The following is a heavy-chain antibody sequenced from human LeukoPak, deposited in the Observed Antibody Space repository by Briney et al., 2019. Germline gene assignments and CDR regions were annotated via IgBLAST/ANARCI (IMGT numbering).Heavy chain of an antibody. CDR3: ARVRRYCSGGSCYDFDY. D-gene: IGHD2-15*01. CDR2: IYYSGST. V-gene: IGHV4-30-4*01. CDR1: GGSISSGDYY. Sequence: SQTLSLTCTVSGGSISSGDYYWSWIRQPPGKGLEWIGYIYYSGSTYYNPSLKSRVTISVDTSKNQFSLKLSSVTAADMAVYYCARVRRYCSGGSCYDFDYWGQGTLVTVSS. J-gene: IGHJ4*02.